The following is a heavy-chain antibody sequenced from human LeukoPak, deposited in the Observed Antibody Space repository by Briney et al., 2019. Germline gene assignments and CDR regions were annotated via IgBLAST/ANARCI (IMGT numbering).Heavy chain of an antibody. J-gene: IGHJ4*02. Sequence: GRSLRLSCAASGFTVSSNYMSWVRQAPGKGLEWVSVIYSGGSTYYADSVKGRFTISRDNSKNTLYLQMNSLRAEDTAVYYCARGYCSGGSCYSGGPYFDYWGQGTLVTVSS. CDR1: GFTVSSNY. CDR2: IYSGGST. CDR3: ARGYCSGGSCYSGGPYFDY. D-gene: IGHD2-15*01. V-gene: IGHV3-53*01.